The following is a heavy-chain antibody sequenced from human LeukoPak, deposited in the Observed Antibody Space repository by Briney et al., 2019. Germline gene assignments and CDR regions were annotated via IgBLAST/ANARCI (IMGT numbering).Heavy chain of an antibody. J-gene: IGHJ4*02. CDR2: IIPIFGTA. Sequence: GASVKVSCKASGGTFSSYAISWVRQAPGQGLEWMGGIIPIFGTANYAQKFQGRVTITADKSTSTAYMELSSLRSEDTAVYYCARDFKNGECLFDYWGQGTLVTVSS. CDR1: GGTFSSYA. CDR3: ARDFKNGECLFDY. V-gene: IGHV1-69*06. D-gene: IGHD3-10*01.